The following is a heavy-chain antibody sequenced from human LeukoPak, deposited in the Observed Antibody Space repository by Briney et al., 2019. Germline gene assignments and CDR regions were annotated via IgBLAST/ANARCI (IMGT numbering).Heavy chain of an antibody. CDR1: GFTFSNYA. CDR2: ISSSGRTT. J-gene: IGHJ4*02. CDR3: AKPTGDFDS. V-gene: IGHV3-23*01. D-gene: IGHD3-10*01. Sequence: GGSLRLSCAASGFTFSNYAMTWVRQAPGKGLEWVSAISSSGRTTYYADSVKGRFTISRDNSKNTIYLQMNSLRAEDTAVYCCAKPTGDFDSWGQGTLVTVSS.